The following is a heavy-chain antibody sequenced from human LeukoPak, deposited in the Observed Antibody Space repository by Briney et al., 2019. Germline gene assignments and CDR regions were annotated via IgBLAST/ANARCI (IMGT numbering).Heavy chain of an antibody. D-gene: IGHD3-3*01. V-gene: IGHV4-30-4*08. CDR3: ARDYDFYWFDP. CDR1: GGSISSGDYY. CDR2: IYYSGST. J-gene: IGHJ5*02. Sequence: LRLSCTVSGGSISSGDYYWSWIRQPPGKGLEWIGYIYYSGSTYYNPSLKSRVTISVDTSKNQFSLKLSSVTAADTAVYYCARDYDFYWFDPWGQGTLVTVSS.